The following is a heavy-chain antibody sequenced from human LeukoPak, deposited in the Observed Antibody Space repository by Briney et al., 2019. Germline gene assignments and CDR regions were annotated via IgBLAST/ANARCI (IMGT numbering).Heavy chain of an antibody. Sequence: GGSLRLSCAASGFTFSNYWMHWVRQAPGKGLVWVSRINSDGINTSYADSVKGRFTISRDNAKNTLNLQMNSLRAEDTAVYYCARDREGYQLPQMHHYYYMDVWGKGTTVTISS. CDR1: GFTFSNYW. CDR2: INSDGINT. J-gene: IGHJ6*03. D-gene: IGHD2-2*01. CDR3: ARDREGYQLPQMHHYYYMDV. V-gene: IGHV3-74*01.